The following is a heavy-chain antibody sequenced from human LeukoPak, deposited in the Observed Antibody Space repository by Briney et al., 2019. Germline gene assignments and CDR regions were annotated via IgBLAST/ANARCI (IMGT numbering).Heavy chain of an antibody. J-gene: IGHJ4*02. CDR3: ARRYGGNSRAFDY. CDR2: IYPSDSDT. V-gene: IGHV5-51*01. Sequence: GESLKISCKGSGYSFTSYWIGWVRQMPGKGLEWMGIIYPSDSDTRYSPSFQGQVTISVDKSVSTAHLQWSGLKASDTATYYCARRYGGNSRAFDYWGQGTLVTVSS. CDR1: GYSFTSYW. D-gene: IGHD4-23*01.